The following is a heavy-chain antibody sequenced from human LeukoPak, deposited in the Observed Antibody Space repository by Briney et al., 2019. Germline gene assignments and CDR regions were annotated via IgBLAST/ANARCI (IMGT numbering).Heavy chain of an antibody. J-gene: IGHJ4*02. Sequence: PGGSLRLSCAASGFTFRSCWMHWVRQAPGKGLVWVARINSDGSSTSYADSVKGRFTISRDNAKNTLYLQVSSLRAEDTAVYYCARVTSVTGTIFDSWGQGTLVTVSS. CDR1: GFTFRSCW. CDR3: ARVTSVTGTIFDS. V-gene: IGHV3-74*01. CDR2: INSDGSST. D-gene: IGHD1-7*01.